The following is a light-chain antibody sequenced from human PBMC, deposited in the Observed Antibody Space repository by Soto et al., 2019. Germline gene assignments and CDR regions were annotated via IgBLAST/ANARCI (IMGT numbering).Light chain of an antibody. CDR1: SGHSSYA. J-gene: IGLJ3*02. CDR3: QTWGTGYSV. CDR2: LDSDGSH. Sequence: QAVVTQSPSASASLGASVKLTCTLSSGHSSYAIAWHQQQPEKGPRYLMKLDSDGSHTKGDGIPDRFSGSSSGAERYLTISSLQPEDEADYYCQTWGTGYSVFGGGTKVTVL. V-gene: IGLV4-69*01.